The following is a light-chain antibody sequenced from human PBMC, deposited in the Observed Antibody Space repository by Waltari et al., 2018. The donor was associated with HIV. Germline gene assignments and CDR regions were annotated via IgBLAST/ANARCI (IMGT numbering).Light chain of an antibody. CDR1: QSLLYSSNNKNY. CDR3: QQYNNWPPTWT. J-gene: IGKJ1*01. Sequence: DIVMTQSPDYLAVSLGERATLNCKSSQSLLYSSNNKNYLAWYQQKPGQPPKLLFYWASTRESGVPNRFSGSGSGTDFTLTITSLQAEDVAVYYCQQYNNWPPTWTFGQGTKVEIK. V-gene: IGKV4-1*01. CDR2: WAS.